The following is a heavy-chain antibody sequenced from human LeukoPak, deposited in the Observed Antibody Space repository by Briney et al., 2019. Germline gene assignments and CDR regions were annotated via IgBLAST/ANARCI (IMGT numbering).Heavy chain of an antibody. CDR2: FDPEDGET. Sequence: ASVKVSCKVSGYTLTELSMHWVRQAPGKGLEWMGGFDPEDGETIYAQKFQGRVTMTEDTSTDTAYMELSSLRSEDTAVYYCATASVAARHPLDPNDAFDIWGQGTMVTVSS. J-gene: IGHJ3*02. CDR1: GYTLTELS. D-gene: IGHD6-6*01. CDR3: ATASVAARHPLDPNDAFDI. V-gene: IGHV1-24*01.